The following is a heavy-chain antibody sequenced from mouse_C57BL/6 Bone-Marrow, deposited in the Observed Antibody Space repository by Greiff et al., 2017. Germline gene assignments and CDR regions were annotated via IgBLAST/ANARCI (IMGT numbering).Heavy chain of an antibody. CDR3: ARDSSGYAWFAY. J-gene: IGHJ3*01. V-gene: IGHV1-54*01. CDR2: INPGSGGT. CDR1: GYAFTNYL. Sequence: QVQLQQSGAELVRPGTSVKVSCKASGYAFTNYLIEWVKHRPGQGLEWIGVINPGSGGTNYNEKFKGKATLTADKSSSTAYMQLSSLTSEDSAVYFCARDSSGYAWFAYWGQGTLVTVSA. D-gene: IGHD3-2*02.